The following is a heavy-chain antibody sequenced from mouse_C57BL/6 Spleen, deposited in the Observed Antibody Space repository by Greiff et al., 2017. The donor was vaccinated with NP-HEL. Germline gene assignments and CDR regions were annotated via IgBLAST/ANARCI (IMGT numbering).Heavy chain of an antibody. J-gene: IGHJ2*01. Sequence: QVQLQQSGAELVRPGASVTLSCKASGYTFTDYEMHWVKQTPVHGLEWIGAIDPATGGTAYNQKFKGKAILTADKSSSTAYMELRSLTSEDSAVYCCTRTTVVATGSYYFDYGGHSTTLTVAS. D-gene: IGHD1-1*01. CDR2: IDPATGGT. CDR3: TRTTVVATGSYYFDY. V-gene: IGHV1-15*01. CDR1: GYTFTDYE.